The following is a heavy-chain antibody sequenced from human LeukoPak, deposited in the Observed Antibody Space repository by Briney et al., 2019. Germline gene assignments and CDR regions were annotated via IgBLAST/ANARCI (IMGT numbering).Heavy chain of an antibody. CDR2: INPSGGST. CDR1: GYTFTSYY. CDR3: ARDRKAWWELLSYYYYGMDV. V-gene: IGHV1-46*01. D-gene: IGHD1-26*01. Sequence: ASVKVSCKASGYTFTSYYMHWVRQAPGQGLEWMGIINPSGGSTSYAQKFQGRVTMTRDTSTSTVYMELSSLRSEDTAAYYCARDRKAWWELLSYYYYGMDVWGQGTTVTVSS. J-gene: IGHJ6*02.